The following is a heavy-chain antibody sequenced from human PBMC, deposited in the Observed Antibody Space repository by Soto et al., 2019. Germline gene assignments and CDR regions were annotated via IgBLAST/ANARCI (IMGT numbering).Heavy chain of an antibody. CDR3: ARVYYYDSSGYSLDNWYFDL. CDR2: IYYSGST. Sequence: LSLTCTVSGGSISSGGYYWSWIRQHPGKGLEWIGYIYYSGSTYYNPSLKSRVTISVDTSKNQFSLKLSSVTAADTAVYYCARVYYYDSSGYSLDNWYFDLWGRGTLVTVSS. CDR1: GGSISSGGYY. V-gene: IGHV4-31*03. D-gene: IGHD3-22*01. J-gene: IGHJ2*01.